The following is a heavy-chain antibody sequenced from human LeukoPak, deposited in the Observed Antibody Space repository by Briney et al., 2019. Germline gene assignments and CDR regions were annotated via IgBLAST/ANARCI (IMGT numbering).Heavy chain of an antibody. D-gene: IGHD3/OR15-3a*01. J-gene: IGHJ4*02. CDR2: IYDSGST. CDR3: ARQGTGGFDY. V-gene: IGHV4-59*12. Sequence: SETLSLTCTVSGGSISSYYWSWIRQPPGKGLEWIGSIYDSGSTYYNPSLKSRVTISVDTSKNQFSLKLSSVTAADTAVYYCARQGTGGFDYWGQGTLVTVSS. CDR1: GGSISSYY.